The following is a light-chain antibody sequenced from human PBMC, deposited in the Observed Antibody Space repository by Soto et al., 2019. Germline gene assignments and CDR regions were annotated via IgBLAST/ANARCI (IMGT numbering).Light chain of an antibody. CDR1: SSDVGGYNF. V-gene: IGLV2-14*03. CDR3: SSYTSSSTLVV. CDR2: DVS. Sequence: QSALTQPASVSGSPGQSITISCTGTSSDVGGYNFVSWYQQHPGKAPKFLIYDVSYRPSGVSNRFSGSKSGNTASLTISGLQAEDEADYYCSSYTSSSTLVVFGGGTKVTVL. J-gene: IGLJ2*01.